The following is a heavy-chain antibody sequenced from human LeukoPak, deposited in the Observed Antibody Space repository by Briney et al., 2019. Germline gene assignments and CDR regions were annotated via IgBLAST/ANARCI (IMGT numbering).Heavy chain of an antibody. J-gene: IGHJ4*02. CDR2: ITSSSSSM. V-gene: IGHV3-21*01. Sequence: GGSLRLSCAASGFTLSTYRMHWVRQAPGKGLEWVSSITSSSSSMSYADSVVGRFTISRDNAKNSLYLQTSSLSAEDTAVYYCRFGDFNDYWGQGTLVTVSS. CDR1: GFTLSTYR. D-gene: IGHD3-10*01. CDR3: RFGDFNDY.